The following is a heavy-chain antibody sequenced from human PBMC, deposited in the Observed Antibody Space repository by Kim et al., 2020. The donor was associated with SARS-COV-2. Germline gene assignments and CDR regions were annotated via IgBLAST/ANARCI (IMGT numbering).Heavy chain of an antibody. Sequence: ASVKVSCKVSGYTLTELSMHWVRQAPGKGLEWMGGFDPEDGETIYAQKFQGRVTMTEDTSTDTAYMELSSLRSEDTAVYYCATDMIWFGPQAGWGGVYWGQGTLVTVSS. V-gene: IGHV1-24*01. CDR3: ATDMIWFGPQAGWGGVY. CDR1: GYTLTELS. CDR2: FDPEDGET. D-gene: IGHD3-10*01. J-gene: IGHJ4*02.